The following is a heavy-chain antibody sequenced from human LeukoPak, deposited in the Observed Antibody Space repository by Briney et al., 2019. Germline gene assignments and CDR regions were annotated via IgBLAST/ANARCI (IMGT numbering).Heavy chain of an antibody. D-gene: IGHD2-8*01. Sequence: SETLSLTCTVSGGSIRSYYWSWIRQPPGKGLEWIGYIYYSGSTKYNPSLKSRATISEDTSKNQFSLKLSSVTAADTAVYYCARERMVGDWFDPWGQGTLVTVSS. V-gene: IGHV4-59*01. CDR2: IYYSGST. J-gene: IGHJ5*02. CDR1: GGSIRSYY. CDR3: ARERMVGDWFDP.